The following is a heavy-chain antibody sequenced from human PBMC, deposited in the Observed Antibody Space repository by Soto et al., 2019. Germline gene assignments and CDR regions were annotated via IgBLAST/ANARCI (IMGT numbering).Heavy chain of an antibody. CDR1: GYSFTSYW. CDR3: ARRSEYHYGSGKYYRLNG. Sequence: GESLKISCKGSGYSFTSYWIGWGPQMPGKGLEWLRIIHHGASDTRYSPSFQGPVTLSVDPSTARACLRWGSRRAGDNAMYYCARRSEYHYGSGKYYRLNGWGQGTTVTV. V-gene: IGHV5-51*01. J-gene: IGHJ6*02. D-gene: IGHD3-10*01. CDR2: IHHGASDT.